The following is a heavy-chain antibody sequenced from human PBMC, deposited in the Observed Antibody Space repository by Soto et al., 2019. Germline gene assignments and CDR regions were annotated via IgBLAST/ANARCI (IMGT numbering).Heavy chain of an antibody. V-gene: IGHV1-46*01. Sequence: QVQLVQSGAEVKKPGASVKVSCKASGSTFTSYYMHWVRQAPGQGLEWMGIINPSAGSTSYAQKLRGRVTMTRGRSTSAVYRELSSLISEDTAVDYCARGGGYCSGGSWAPGCYWGQGTLVTVSS. CDR2: INPSAGST. J-gene: IGHJ4*02. CDR3: ARGGGYCSGGSWAPGCY. D-gene: IGHD2-15*01. CDR1: GSTFTSYY.